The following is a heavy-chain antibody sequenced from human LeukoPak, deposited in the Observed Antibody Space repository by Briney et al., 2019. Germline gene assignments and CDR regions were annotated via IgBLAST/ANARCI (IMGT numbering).Heavy chain of an antibody. CDR2: VHPGDSST. D-gene: IGHD1-20*01. CDR1: GYSFTSFW. V-gene: IGHV5-51*01. Sequence: GESLKISCKVSGYSFTSFWIGWVRQMPDKGLEWMGIVHPGDSSTRYNPSFQGQVTVSADVSISTAYLQWNALKASDTAMYYCARHYKWAFDYWGQGAQVTVAS. J-gene: IGHJ4*02. CDR3: ARHYKWAFDY.